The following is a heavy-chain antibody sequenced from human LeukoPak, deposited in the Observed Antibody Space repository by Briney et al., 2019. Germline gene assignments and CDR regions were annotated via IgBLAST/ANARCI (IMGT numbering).Heavy chain of an antibody. CDR3: SKGGHFDY. CDR1: GFPFGDYT. J-gene: IGHJ4*02. V-gene: IGHV3-49*04. D-gene: IGHD2-15*01. CDR2: IRSKVSGGTT. Sequence: PGRSLRLSCTASGFPFGDYTMSWGRQAPGKGLEWVGSIRSKVSGGTTEYAASVKGRFTISRDDSKNIAYLQMNSLETDDTAVYYCSKGGHFDYWGQGTLVTVSS.